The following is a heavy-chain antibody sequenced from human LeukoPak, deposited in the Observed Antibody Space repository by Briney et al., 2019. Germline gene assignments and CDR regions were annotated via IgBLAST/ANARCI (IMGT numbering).Heavy chain of an antibody. CDR2: IRSKANSYAT. J-gene: IGHJ4*02. CDR3: TIGSGPSWAVDY. D-gene: IGHD6-19*01. CDR1: GFTFSGSA. V-gene: IGHV3-73*01. Sequence: GGSLRLSCAASGFTFSGSAMHWVRQAPGKGLEWVGRIRSKANSYATAYAASVKGRFTISRDDSKNTAYLQMNSLKTEDTAVYYCTIGSGPSWAVDYWGQGTLVTVSS.